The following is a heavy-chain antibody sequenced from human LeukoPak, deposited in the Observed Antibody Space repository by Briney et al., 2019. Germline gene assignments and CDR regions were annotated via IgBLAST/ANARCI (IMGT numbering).Heavy chain of an antibody. CDR3: ARGRLFYYMDV. CDR1: GGSLNDYF. CDR2: IYYRGDT. D-gene: IGHD2/OR15-2a*01. Sequence: SETLSLTCTVSGGSLNDYFWDWIRQAPGKGLEWIGNIYYRGDTNYNPSLKGRLTVSLDTSKNHFSLKLTSVTAADTAVYYCARGRLFYYMDVWGEGTAVIVSS. V-gene: IGHV4-59*01. J-gene: IGHJ6*03.